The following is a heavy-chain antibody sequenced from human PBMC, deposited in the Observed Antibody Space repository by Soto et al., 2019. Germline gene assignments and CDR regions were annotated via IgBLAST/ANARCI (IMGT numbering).Heavy chain of an antibody. J-gene: IGHJ4*02. V-gene: IGHV3-23*01. D-gene: IGHD4-17*01. CDR1: GFTFSSYA. CDR3: AKRATVTTPEYFDF. CDR2: ISGSGGST. Sequence: EVQLLESGGGLVLPGGSLRLSCAASGFTFSSYAMSWVRQAPGKGLEWVSGISGSGGSTYYTDSVKGRFTISRDNSKNTLYLQMSSLSAVDTSVYYCAKRATVTTPEYFDFWGQGTLVTVSS.